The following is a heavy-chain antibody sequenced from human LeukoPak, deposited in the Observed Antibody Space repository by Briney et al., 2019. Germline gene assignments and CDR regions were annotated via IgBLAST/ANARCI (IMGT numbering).Heavy chain of an antibody. CDR3: ANNERLKGVAAVARN. CDR2: ISGSGGNT. J-gene: IGHJ4*02. CDR1: GFTFSSYA. D-gene: IGHD6-13*01. V-gene: IGHV3-23*01. Sequence: PGGSLRLSCAASGFTFSSYAMSWVRQAPGKGLEWVSVISGSGGNTYYADSVKGRFTISRDNSKNTLYLQMNSLRAEDTAIYYCANNERLKGVAAVARNWGQGTLVTVSS.